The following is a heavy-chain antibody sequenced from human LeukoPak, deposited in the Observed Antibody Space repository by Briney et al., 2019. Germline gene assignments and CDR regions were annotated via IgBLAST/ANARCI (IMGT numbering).Heavy chain of an antibody. CDR3: ARGPYYDFWSGYSYYFDY. J-gene: IGHJ4*02. CDR2: INHSGST. Sequence: SETLSLTCAVYGGSFSGYYWSWIRQPPGKGLEWIGEINHSGSTNYNPSLKSRVTISVDTSKNQFSLKLGSVTAADTAVYYCARGPYYDFWSGYSYYFDYWGQGTLVNVSS. V-gene: IGHV4-34*01. CDR1: GGSFSGYY. D-gene: IGHD3-3*01.